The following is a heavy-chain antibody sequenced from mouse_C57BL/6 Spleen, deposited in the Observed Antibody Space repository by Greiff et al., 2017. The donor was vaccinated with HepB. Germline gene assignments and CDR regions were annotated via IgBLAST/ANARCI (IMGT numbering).Heavy chain of an antibody. Sequence: EVQLQQSGAELVKPGASVKLSCTASGFNIKDYYMNWVKQRTEQGLEWIGRIDPEDGETKYAPKFQGKATITAYKSSNTAYLQLSSLTSEYTAVYYCAPHDYGSSYAMDYWGQGTSVTVSS. J-gene: IGHJ4*01. D-gene: IGHD1-1*01. CDR3: APHDYGSSYAMDY. CDR2: IDPEDGET. CDR1: GFNIKDYY. V-gene: IGHV14-2*01.